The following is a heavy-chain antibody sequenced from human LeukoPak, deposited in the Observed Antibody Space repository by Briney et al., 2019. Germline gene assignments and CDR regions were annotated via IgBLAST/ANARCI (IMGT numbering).Heavy chain of an antibody. CDR1: GGSISSSSYY. Sequence: SETLSLTCTVSGGSISSSSYYWGWIRQPPGEGLEWIGSIYYSGSTYYNPSLKSRVTISVDTSKNQFSLKLSSVTAADTAVYYCARREAGATWNAFDIWGQGTMVTVSS. CDR2: IYYSGST. J-gene: IGHJ3*02. CDR3: ARREAGATWNAFDI. V-gene: IGHV4-39*01. D-gene: IGHD1-26*01.